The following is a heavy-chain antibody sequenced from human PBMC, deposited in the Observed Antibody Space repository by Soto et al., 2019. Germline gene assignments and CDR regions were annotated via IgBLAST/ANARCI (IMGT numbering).Heavy chain of an antibody. CDR2: INAGNGNT. Sequence: QVQLVQSGAEVKKPGASVKVSCKASGYTFTGYAIHWVRQAPGQRLEWMGWINAGNGNTKYSQKFQGRVTITRDTSASTAYMELSSLRSEGTAVYYCARGDYYDIHDYWGQGTLVTVSS. CDR1: GYTFTGYA. J-gene: IGHJ4*02. D-gene: IGHD3-22*01. V-gene: IGHV1-3*01. CDR3: ARGDYYDIHDY.